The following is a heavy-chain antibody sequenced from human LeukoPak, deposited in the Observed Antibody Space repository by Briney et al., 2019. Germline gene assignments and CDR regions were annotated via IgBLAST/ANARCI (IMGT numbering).Heavy chain of an antibody. Sequence: EASVKVSCKASGGTFSSYAISWVRQAPGQGLEWMGWISAYNGNTNYAQKLQGRVTMTTDTSTSTAYMELRSLRSDDTAVYYCARMHYYDSSGYDWFDPWGQGTLVTVSS. D-gene: IGHD3-22*01. J-gene: IGHJ5*02. CDR1: GGTFSSYA. V-gene: IGHV1-18*01. CDR3: ARMHYYDSSGYDWFDP. CDR2: ISAYNGNT.